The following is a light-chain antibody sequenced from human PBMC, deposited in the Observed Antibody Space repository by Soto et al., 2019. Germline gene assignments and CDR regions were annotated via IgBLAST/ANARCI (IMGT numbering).Light chain of an antibody. CDR1: QSVSSN. CDR2: GAS. V-gene: IGKV3D-15*01. CDR3: QQYNNWPPSIT. J-gene: IGKJ5*01. Sequence: EVVLTHSPATLSLSPWEIATLSCRASQSVSSNLAWYQQKPGQAPRLLIYGASTRATGIPARFSGSGSGTEFTLTISSLQSEDFAVYYCQQYNNWPPSITFGQGTRLEIK.